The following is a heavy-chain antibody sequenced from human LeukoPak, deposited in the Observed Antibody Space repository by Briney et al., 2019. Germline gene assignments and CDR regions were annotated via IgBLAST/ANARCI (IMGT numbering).Heavy chain of an antibody. V-gene: IGHV4-59*01. D-gene: IGHD5-18*01. Sequence: PSETLSLTCTVSGGSMSKSYWNWIRQPPGKGLEWIGYIYYSGSTNYNPSLKSRVNISVDTSRTQSSLKLTSVTAADTAVYYCARPPIGGGYSFGPFEYWGQGTLVTVSS. CDR3: ARPPIGGGYSFGPFEY. CDR2: IYYSGST. J-gene: IGHJ4*02. CDR1: GGSMSKSY.